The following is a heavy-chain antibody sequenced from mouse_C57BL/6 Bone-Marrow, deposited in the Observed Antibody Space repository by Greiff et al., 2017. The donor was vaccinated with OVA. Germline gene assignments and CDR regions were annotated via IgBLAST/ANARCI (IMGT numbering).Heavy chain of an antibody. J-gene: IGHJ4*01. CDR3: ARREPGGSMDD. CDR1: GYSFTDYY. CDR2: INPNSGTT. V-gene: IGHV1-39*01. Sequence: EVQRVASGPELVKPGASVKISCKASGYSFTDYYMNWVKQRTGKSLEWIGVINPNSGTTSYNQKFKGKATLTVDQSSSTAYMQLNSLTSEDSAGYYCARREPGGSMDDWGQGTTVTVSS.